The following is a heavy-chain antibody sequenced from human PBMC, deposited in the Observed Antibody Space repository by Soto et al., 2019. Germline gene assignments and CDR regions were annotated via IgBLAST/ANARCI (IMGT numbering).Heavy chain of an antibody. Sequence: SETLSLTCTVSGGSFSSGDYYWSWVRQPPGKGLEWIGYIYYSGSAYHNPSLKSRLTLSVDTSKNQFSLKLSSVTAADTAVYYCARVLNVAADYYFDSWGQGTLVTVSS. CDR1: GGSFSSGDYY. J-gene: IGHJ4*02. V-gene: IGHV4-30-4*01. CDR3: ARVLNVAADYYFDS. CDR2: IYYSGSA. D-gene: IGHD6-13*01.